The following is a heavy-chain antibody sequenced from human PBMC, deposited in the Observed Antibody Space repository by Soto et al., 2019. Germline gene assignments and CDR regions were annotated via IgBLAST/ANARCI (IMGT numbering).Heavy chain of an antibody. D-gene: IGHD3-16*01. Sequence: QVQLVQSGAEVKKPGSSVKVSCKTSRDTFNKYAFNWVRQAPGQGRAWMGWIIPIFSSRNYAAKFQGSVTITADESTSTAYMELRSLRFEDTAVYYCARGETYLGVWGQGTTVTVSS. CDR1: RDTFNKYA. CDR3: ARGETYLGV. V-gene: IGHV1-69*01. CDR2: IIPIFSSR. J-gene: IGHJ6*02.